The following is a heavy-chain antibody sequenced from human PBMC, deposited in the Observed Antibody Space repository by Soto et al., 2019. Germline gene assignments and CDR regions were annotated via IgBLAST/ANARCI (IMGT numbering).Heavy chain of an antibody. CDR2: INDDGIST. D-gene: IGHD1-1*01. Sequence: EVQLVESGGGLVQPGGSLRLSCAASGFTFSMYWMHWVRQVPGKGPEWVSRINDDGISTNYADSVKGRFTISRDNAKNNRDLQTMAWSAGDTAVVYCARGPRYTSTGPVAVWGQGTWVTVPS. CDR3: ARGPRYTSTGPVAV. J-gene: IGHJ4*02. CDR1: GFTFSMYW. V-gene: IGHV3-74*01.